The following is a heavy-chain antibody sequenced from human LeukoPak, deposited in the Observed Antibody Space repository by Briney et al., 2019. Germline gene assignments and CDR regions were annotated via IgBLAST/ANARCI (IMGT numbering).Heavy chain of an antibody. D-gene: IGHD1-7*01. Sequence: SETLSLTCTVSGGSISSSSYYWGWIRQPPGKGLEWIGYIYYSGSTNYNPSLKSRVTISVDTSKNQFSLKLSSVTAADTAVYYCASQYNWNYEDYWGQGTLVTVSS. CDR2: IYYSGST. CDR3: ASQYNWNYEDY. J-gene: IGHJ4*02. CDR1: GGSISSSSYY. V-gene: IGHV4-61*05.